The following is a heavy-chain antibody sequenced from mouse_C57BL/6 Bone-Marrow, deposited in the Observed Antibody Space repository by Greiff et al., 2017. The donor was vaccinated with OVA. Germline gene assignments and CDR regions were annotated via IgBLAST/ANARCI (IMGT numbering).Heavy chain of an antibody. CDR1: GFSLTSYG. D-gene: IGHD4-1*01. CDR3: AKNVDPHWGYAMYY. Sequence: QVQLQQSGPGLVQPSQSLSITCTVSGFSLTSYGVHWVRQSPGKGLEWLGVIWRGGSTDYNAAFMSRLSITKDNSKSQVFFKMNSRQADDADIYYCAKNVDPHWGYAMYYWGQGTSVTVSS. J-gene: IGHJ4*01. V-gene: IGHV2-5*01. CDR2: IWRGGST.